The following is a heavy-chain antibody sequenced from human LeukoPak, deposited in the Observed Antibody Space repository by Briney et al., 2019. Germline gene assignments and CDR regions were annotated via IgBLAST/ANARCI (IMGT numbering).Heavy chain of an antibody. CDR1: GFTFSSYA. CDR3: ARSDCSVITCYVLDY. D-gene: IGHD2-2*01. J-gene: IGHJ4*02. CDR2: ISGSGGST. Sequence: PGGSLRLSCAASGFTFSSYAMSWVRPAPGKGLEWVSAISGSGGSTYYADSVKGRFTISRDNSKNTLYLQMNSLRAEDTAVYYCARSDCSVITCYVLDYWGRGTLVTVSS. V-gene: IGHV3-23*01.